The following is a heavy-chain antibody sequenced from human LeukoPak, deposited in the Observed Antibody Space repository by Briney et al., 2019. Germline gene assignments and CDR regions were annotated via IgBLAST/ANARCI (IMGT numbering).Heavy chain of an antibody. J-gene: IGHJ3*02. CDR3: ARDGRITDDAFDI. D-gene: IGHD1-14*01. CDR2: ISSSSSTI. CDR1: GFTFSSYS. Sequence: GGSLRLSCAASGFTFSSYSMNWVRQAPGKGLEWVSYISSSSSTIYYADSVKGRFTISRDNAKNSLYLQMNSLRAEDTAVYYCARDGRITDDAFDIWGQGTMVTVSS. V-gene: IGHV3-48*01.